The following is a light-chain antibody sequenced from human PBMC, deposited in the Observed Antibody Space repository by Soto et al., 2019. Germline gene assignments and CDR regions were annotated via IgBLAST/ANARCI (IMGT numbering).Light chain of an antibody. CDR3: AAWDDSLGAYV. Sequence: QSVLTQPPSASGTPGQRVTISCSGSSSNVGGNPVNWYQHVPTTAPKLPIYTNTQRPSGVPDRFSGSKSGTSASLAISGLQSEDEADYYCAAWDDSLGAYVFGTGTKVTVL. V-gene: IGLV1-44*01. CDR2: TNT. CDR1: SSNVGGNP. J-gene: IGLJ1*01.